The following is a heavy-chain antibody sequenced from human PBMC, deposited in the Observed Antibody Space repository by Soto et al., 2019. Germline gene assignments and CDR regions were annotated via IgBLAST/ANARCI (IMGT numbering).Heavy chain of an antibody. D-gene: IGHD6-13*01. V-gene: IGHV3-33*01. CDR1: GFTFSSYG. Sequence: GGSMRLSCAASGFTFSSYGMHWVRRAPGKGLEWVAVIWYDGSNKYYADSVKGRFTISRDNSKNTLYLQMNSLRAEDTAVYYCARERVAAAEDYYYYGMDVWGQGTTVTVSS. CDR3: ARERVAAAEDYYYYGMDV. J-gene: IGHJ6*02. CDR2: IWYDGSNK.